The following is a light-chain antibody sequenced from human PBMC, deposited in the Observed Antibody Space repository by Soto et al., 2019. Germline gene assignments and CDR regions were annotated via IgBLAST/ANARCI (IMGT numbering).Light chain of an antibody. CDR1: QSISAS. CDR2: DVS. CDR3: QQYHGYWT. J-gene: IGKJ1*01. Sequence: IQMTQSPSILSASVGDRVTITCRASQSISASLAWYQQKPGKAPKLLICDVSTLENGVPSRFSSSGSGTDFTLTISSLQADDFATYFCQQYHGYWTFGQGTKVDIK. V-gene: IGKV1-5*01.